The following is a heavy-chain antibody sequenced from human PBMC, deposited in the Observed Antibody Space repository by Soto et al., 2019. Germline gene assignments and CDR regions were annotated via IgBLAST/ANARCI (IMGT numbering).Heavy chain of an antibody. CDR1: GFTFSNNG. D-gene: IGHD3-3*01. CDR2: ISNDESNT. CDR3: VTAHWNYFDY. J-gene: IGHJ4*02. Sequence: GGSLRLSCAASGFTFSNNGMHWVRQAPGKGLEWVAFISNDESNTYYVDSVKGRFSISRDNSQNTLYLKMNSLRGEDTAVYYCVTAHWNYFDYWGQGTLVTISS. V-gene: IGHV3-30*03.